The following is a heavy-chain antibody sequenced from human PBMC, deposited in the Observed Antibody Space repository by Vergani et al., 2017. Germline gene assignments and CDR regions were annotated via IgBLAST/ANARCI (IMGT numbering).Heavy chain of an antibody. Sequence: EVQLVESGGGLVKPGGSLRLSCAASGFTFSNAWMSWVRQAPGKGREWVGRIKSKTDGGTTDYAAPVKGRFTISRDDSKNTLYLQMNSLKTEDTAVYYWSTDGMGGSYYSFDYWGQGTLVTVSS. CDR1: GFTFSNAW. J-gene: IGHJ4*02. CDR3: STDGMGGSYYSFDY. V-gene: IGHV3-15*01. D-gene: IGHD1-26*01. CDR2: IKSKTDGGTT.